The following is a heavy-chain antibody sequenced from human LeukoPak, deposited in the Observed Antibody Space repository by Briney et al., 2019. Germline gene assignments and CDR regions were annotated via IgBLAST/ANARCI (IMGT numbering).Heavy chain of an antibody. V-gene: IGHV1-2*02. D-gene: IGHD2-15*01. J-gene: IGHJ4*02. CDR2: INPNSGGT. CDR3: ARIYGYCSGGSCDY. Sequence: ASVKVCCMASGYTFTGYYMQWVCQAPGQGLEWMGWINPNSGGTNYAQKFQGRVTMTRDTSLSTAYMELSRLRSDDTSVYYCARIYGYCSGGSCDYWGQGTLVTVSS. CDR1: GYTFTGYY.